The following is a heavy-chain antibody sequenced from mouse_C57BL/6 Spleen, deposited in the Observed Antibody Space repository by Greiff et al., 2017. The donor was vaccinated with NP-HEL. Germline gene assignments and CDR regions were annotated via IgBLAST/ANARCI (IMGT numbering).Heavy chain of an antibody. CDR1: GYTFTSYW. CDR2: IDPNSGGT. Sequence: QVQLQQPGAELVKPGASVKLSCKASGYTFTSYWMHWVKQRPGRGLEWIGRIDPNSGGTKYNEKFKSKATLTVDKPSSTAYMQLSSLTSENSAVYYCASSSLNWDDWYFDVWGTGTTVTVSS. V-gene: IGHV1-72*01. D-gene: IGHD4-1*01. J-gene: IGHJ1*03. CDR3: ASSSLNWDDWYFDV.